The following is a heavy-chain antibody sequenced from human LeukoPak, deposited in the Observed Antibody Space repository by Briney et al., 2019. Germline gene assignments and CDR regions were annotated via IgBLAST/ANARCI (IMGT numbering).Heavy chain of an antibody. V-gene: IGHV1-24*01. J-gene: IGHJ3*02. CDR1: GYTLTELS. CDR3: ATAFWSGYSHDAFDI. Sequence: ASVKVSCKVSGYTLTELSMNWVRQAPGKGLEWMGGFDPEDGETIYAQKFQGRGTMTEDTYTDTDYMELSSLRSEDTAVYYCATAFWSGYSHDAFDIWGQGTMVTVSS. D-gene: IGHD3-3*01. CDR2: FDPEDGET.